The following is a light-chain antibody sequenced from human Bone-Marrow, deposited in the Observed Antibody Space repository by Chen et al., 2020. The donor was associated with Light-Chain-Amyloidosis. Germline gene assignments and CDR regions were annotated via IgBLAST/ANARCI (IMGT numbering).Light chain of an antibody. Sequence: DIQMTQSPSSLSASVGDRVTMTCRASQNITNYLNLFQQRPGKAPKVLISIFSSFQSGVPSRFRGRGSWTDFTLTISSLQPEDFAISYCQQSHSLPHTFGRGTKVEMK. CDR1: QNITNY. J-gene: IGKJ4*01. V-gene: IGKV1-39*01. CDR2: IFS. CDR3: QQSHSLPHT.